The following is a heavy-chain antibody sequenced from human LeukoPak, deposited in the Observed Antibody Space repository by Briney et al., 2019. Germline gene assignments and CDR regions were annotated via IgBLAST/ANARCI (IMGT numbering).Heavy chain of an antibody. D-gene: IGHD3-16*01. V-gene: IGHV1-46*01. J-gene: IGHJ4*02. CDR3: ARDLVWGYYFDY. CDR2: INPGGGST. CDR1: GYTFTSYY. Sequence: ASVKVSCKASGYTFTSYYMHWVRQAPGQGLEDMGIINPGGGSTTYAQKFQGRVTMTRDTSTSTVYMELSSLRSEDTAVYYCARDLVWGYYFDYWGQGTLVTVSS.